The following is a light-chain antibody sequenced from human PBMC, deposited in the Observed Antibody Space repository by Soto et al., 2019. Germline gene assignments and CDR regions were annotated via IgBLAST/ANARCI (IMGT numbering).Light chain of an antibody. J-gene: IGKJ4*01. CDR3: QKYNSAPLT. Sequence: DIQMTQSPSSLSASLGDRVTITCRATQGIGVYLAWFQQKPGNAPKLLIYAAFTLQSGVPSRFSGSGSGTDFTLTISSLQPEDVATYYCQKYNSAPLTFGGGNKVEIK. V-gene: IGKV1-27*01. CDR1: QGIGVY. CDR2: AAF.